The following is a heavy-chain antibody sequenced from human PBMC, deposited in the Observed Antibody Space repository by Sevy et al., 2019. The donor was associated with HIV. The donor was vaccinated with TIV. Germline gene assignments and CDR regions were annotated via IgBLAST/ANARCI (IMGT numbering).Heavy chain of an antibody. CDR2: ISGRSGVTT. D-gene: IGHD2-2*01. CDR3: ARDCSSASCLWGMDV. J-gene: IGHJ6*02. CDR1: GFMFSNHA. Sequence: GGSLRLSCAASGFMFSNHAMSWVRQAPGKGLEWLSSISGRSGVTTYYANSVNGRFTISRDNSQNTLFLQLSRLRAEDTAVYYCARDCSSASCLWGMDVWGQGTTVTVSS. V-gene: IGHV3-23*01.